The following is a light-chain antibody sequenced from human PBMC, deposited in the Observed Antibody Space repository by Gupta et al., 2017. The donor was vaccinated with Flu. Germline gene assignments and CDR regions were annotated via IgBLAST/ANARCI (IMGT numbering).Light chain of an antibody. V-gene: IGLV2-14*01. CDR2: DVS. CDR1: SSDVGNSDY. J-gene: IGLJ1*01. CDR3: SSYTSTTTFYV. Sequence: QSALTQPASVSGSPGHSITISCTGTSSDVGNSDYVSWYQQDPGKAPKLLIYDVSNRPSGGSSRFSGSKSGNTASLTISGLQAEDETDYYCSSYTSTTTFYVFGTGTKVTVL.